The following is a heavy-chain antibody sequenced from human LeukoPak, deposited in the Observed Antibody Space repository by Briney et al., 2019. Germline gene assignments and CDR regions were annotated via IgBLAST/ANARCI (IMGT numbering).Heavy chain of an antibody. CDR2: IYPGDSDT. CDR3: ARLIVGSSSTGWFDP. CDR1: GYTFTSYW. Sequence: GESLKISCQSSGYTFTSYWIGWVRQMPGKGLQWMGIIYPGDSDTTYSPSFQGQVTISADKSISTAYLPWSSLKASDTAIYYCARLIVGSSSTGWFDPWGQGTLVTVSS. J-gene: IGHJ5*02. V-gene: IGHV5-51*01. D-gene: IGHD6-6*01.